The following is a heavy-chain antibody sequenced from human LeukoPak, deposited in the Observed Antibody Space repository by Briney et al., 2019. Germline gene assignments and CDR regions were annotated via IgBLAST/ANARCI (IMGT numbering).Heavy chain of an antibody. CDR2: IGTAGDT. J-gene: IGHJ4*02. CDR3: ARVHYNTAMVDIDY. D-gene: IGHD5-18*01. CDR1: GFTFSSYG. V-gene: IGHV3-13*04. Sequence: GGSLRLSCAASGFTFSSYGMHWVRQATGKGLEWVSAIGTAGDTYYPGSVKGRFTISRENAKNSLYLQMNSLRAGDTAVYYCARVHYNTAMVDIDYWGQGTLVTVSS.